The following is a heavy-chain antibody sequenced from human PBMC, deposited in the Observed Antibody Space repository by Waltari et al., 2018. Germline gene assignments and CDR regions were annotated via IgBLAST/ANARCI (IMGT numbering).Heavy chain of an antibody. CDR2: IYYRGNT. D-gene: IGHD5-12*01. Sequence: QLQLQESGPGLVKPSETLPLTCTVSGGSISSSSYYWGWIRQSPGKGLEWIGSIYYRGNTYYNPTLKSRVTISGDTSKNQFSLKLSSVTAADTAVYYCARHWKKSGYRFDPWGQGTLVTVSS. CDR1: GGSISSSSYY. CDR3: ARHWKKSGYRFDP. V-gene: IGHV4-39*01. J-gene: IGHJ5*02.